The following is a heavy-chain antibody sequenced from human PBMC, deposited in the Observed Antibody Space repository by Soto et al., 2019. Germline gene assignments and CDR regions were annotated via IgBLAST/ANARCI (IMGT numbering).Heavy chain of an antibody. CDR2: TSISGSGV. CDR1: GFTLSTYR. Sequence: LRLSCAASGFTLSTYRMNWVRQAPGRGLEWVSYTSISGSGVYYADSVRGRFTISRDNAKNSLYLQMNSLRDEDTAVYYCAREERSDWNYLVYWGQGTLVTVSS. V-gene: IGHV3-48*02. D-gene: IGHD3-9*01. CDR3: AREERSDWNYLVY. J-gene: IGHJ4*02.